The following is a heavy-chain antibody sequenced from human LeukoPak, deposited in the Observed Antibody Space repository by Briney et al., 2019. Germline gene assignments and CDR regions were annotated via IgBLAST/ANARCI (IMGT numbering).Heavy chain of an antibody. CDR2: TAGADVVI. CDR1: GLTFSDSR. D-gene: IGHD2-15*01. J-gene: IGHJ6*02. CDR3: ANYIQRPPGMYV. V-gene: IGHV3-23*01. Sequence: RGWSLRLSCAVSGLTFSDSRMILVRQAPAKRLEWVAVTAGADVVIQDADSVNGRFTISTDNSKITVYLQMNSLRAEDTALYFCANYIQRPPGMYVWGQGTMVTVSS.